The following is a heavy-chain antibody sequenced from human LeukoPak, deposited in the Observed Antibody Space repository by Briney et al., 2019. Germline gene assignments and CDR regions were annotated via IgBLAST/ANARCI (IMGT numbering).Heavy chain of an antibody. CDR2: FSSSTSYI. CDR3: GGSSYSSGWYGVDP. Sequence: AGGSLRLSCAASGFTFSSYSMNWVRQAPGKGLEWVSSFSSSTSYIYYADSVKGRFTISRDNAKNSLYLQMNSLRAEDTAVYYCGGSSYSSGWYGVDPWGQGTLVTVSS. J-gene: IGHJ5*02. D-gene: IGHD6-19*01. CDR1: GFTFSSYS. V-gene: IGHV3-21*04.